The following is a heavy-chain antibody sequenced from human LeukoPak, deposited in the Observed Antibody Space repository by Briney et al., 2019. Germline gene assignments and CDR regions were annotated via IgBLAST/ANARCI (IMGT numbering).Heavy chain of an antibody. J-gene: IGHJ4*02. Sequence: PGGSLRLSCAASGFTVSSDYMSWVRQAPGKGLEWVSVIYSGGSTYYADSVKGRFTISRDNSKNTLYLQMNSLRAEDTAVCYCARDGPGYYFDYWGQGTLVTVSS. CDR1: GFTVSSDY. CDR3: ARDGPGYYFDY. V-gene: IGHV3-53*01. CDR2: IYSGGST.